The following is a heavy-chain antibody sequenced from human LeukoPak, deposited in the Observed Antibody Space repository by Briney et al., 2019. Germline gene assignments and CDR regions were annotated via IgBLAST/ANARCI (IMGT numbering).Heavy chain of an antibody. Sequence: PGRSLRLSCAASGFTFSSYGMHWVRQAPGKGLEWVAVISYDGRNKYYADSVKGRFTISRDNSENTLSVQMNSLRAEDTAVYYCAKELATTTWFDSWGQGTLVTVSS. D-gene: IGHD5-24*01. CDR1: GFTFSSYG. CDR2: ISYDGRNK. V-gene: IGHV3-30*18. J-gene: IGHJ5*01. CDR3: AKELATTTWFDS.